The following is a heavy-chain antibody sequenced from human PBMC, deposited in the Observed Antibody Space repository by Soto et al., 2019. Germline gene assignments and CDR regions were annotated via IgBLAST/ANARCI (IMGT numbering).Heavy chain of an antibody. CDR3: AKDYAEVGRDGMDV. CDR1: GFTFDDYA. V-gene: IGHV3-9*01. D-gene: IGHD1-26*01. Sequence: EVQLVESGGGLVQPGRSLRLSCAASGFTFDDYAMHWVRQAPGKGLEWVSGISWNSGSIGYADSVKGRFTISRDNAKNSLYRQMNSLRAEDTALYYCAKDYAEVGRDGMDVGGQGTTVTVSS. J-gene: IGHJ6*02. CDR2: ISWNSGSI.